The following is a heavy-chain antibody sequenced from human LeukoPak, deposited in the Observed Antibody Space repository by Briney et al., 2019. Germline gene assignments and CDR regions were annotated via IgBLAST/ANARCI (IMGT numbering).Heavy chain of an antibody. V-gene: IGHV3-64*01. CDR3: ARTVRYNWNDAPRNFDY. Sequence: PGGSLRLSCVASGFTFSSYAMHWVRQTPGKGLEYVSGINSNGGSTHYANSVKGRFTISRDNSKHTLYLQMGSLRTEDTAVYYCARTVRYNWNDAPRNFDYWGQGTLVTVSS. CDR2: INSNGGST. D-gene: IGHD1-20*01. J-gene: IGHJ4*02. CDR1: GFTFSSYA.